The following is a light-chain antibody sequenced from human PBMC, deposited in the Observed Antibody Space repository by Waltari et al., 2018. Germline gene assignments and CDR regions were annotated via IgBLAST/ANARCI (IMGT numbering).Light chain of an antibody. J-gene: IGLJ1*01. CDR1: NIGSYS. Sequence: SYVLTQPPSVSVAPGETARITCGGDNIGSYSVHWYQQKPHQAPVLVIFYDSDRPSGIPARFSGSNSGNTATLTITSVEAGDEARYYCQVWHPDIDPGVFGTGTEVTVL. CDR2: YDS. CDR3: QVWHPDIDPGV. V-gene: IGLV3-21*04.